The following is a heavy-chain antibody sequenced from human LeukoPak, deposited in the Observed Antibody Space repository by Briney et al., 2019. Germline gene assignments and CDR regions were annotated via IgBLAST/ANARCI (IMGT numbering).Heavy chain of an antibody. CDR2: ISCTGGA. V-gene: IGHV4-59*08. Sequence: WETLSLTCTVSGASMNTYYWTWIRQFPGKGLEWIGYISCTGGANYNPSLKSRVTISLDTSKNQFSLELSSVTATDTAMYYCARHSATYGSGAWGQGTLVTVSS. CDR3: ARHSATYGSGA. J-gene: IGHJ5*02. CDR1: GASMNTYY. D-gene: IGHD6-25*01.